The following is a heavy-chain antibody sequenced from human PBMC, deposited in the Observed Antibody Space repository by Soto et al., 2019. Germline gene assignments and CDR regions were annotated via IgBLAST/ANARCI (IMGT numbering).Heavy chain of an antibody. Sequence: QVQLVESGGGVVQPGRSLRLSCAASGFTFSSYGMHWVRQAPGKGLEWVAVIWYDGSNKYYADSVNGRFTISRDNSTNTQYLQMNCLRAEDTAVYYCARGDEAGAFDIWGQGTMVTVSS. CDR3: ARGDEAGAFDI. V-gene: IGHV3-33*01. CDR1: GFTFSSYG. D-gene: IGHD6-13*01. CDR2: IWYDGSNK. J-gene: IGHJ3*02.